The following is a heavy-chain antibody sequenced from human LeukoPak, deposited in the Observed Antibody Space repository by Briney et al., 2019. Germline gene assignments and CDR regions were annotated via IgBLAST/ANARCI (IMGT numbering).Heavy chain of an antibody. V-gene: IGHV1-2*02. Sequence: ASVKVSCKASGYTFTCYYIHWVRQAPGQGLEWMGWINPNSGGTNYAQKFQDRVTMTRDTSISTAYMALSRLRSDDTAVYYCSRGRYLVLFGDYWGQGTLVTVSS. D-gene: IGHD3-10*02. CDR1: GYTFTCYY. CDR2: INPNSGGT. J-gene: IGHJ4*02. CDR3: SRGRYLVLFGDY.